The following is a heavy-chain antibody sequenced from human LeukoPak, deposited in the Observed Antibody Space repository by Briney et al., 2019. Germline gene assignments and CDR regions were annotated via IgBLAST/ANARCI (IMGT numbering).Heavy chain of an antibody. CDR3: ARSPRWYWIAVAGYFDY. Sequence: GGSLRLSCAAPGFTFSSYAMHWVRQAPGKGLEWVAVISYDGSNKYYADSVKGRFTISRDNSKNTLYLQMNSLRAEDTAVYYCARSPRWYWIAVAGYFDYWGQGTLVTVSS. J-gene: IGHJ4*02. CDR2: ISYDGSNK. CDR1: GFTFSSYA. D-gene: IGHD6-19*01. V-gene: IGHV3-30-3*01.